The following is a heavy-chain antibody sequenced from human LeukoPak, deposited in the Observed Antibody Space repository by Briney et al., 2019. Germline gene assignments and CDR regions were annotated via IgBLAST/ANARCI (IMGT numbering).Heavy chain of an antibody. Sequence: GASVKVSCKASGYTFTGYYVHWVRQAPGQGLEWMGWINPNSGGTNYAQKFQGRVTMTRDTSISTAYMDLSRLRSDDTAAYYCARDTAMAFYYMDVWGKGTTVTVSS. CDR3: ARDTAMAFYYMDV. CDR2: INPNSGGT. CDR1: GYTFTGYY. V-gene: IGHV1-2*02. J-gene: IGHJ6*03. D-gene: IGHD5-18*01.